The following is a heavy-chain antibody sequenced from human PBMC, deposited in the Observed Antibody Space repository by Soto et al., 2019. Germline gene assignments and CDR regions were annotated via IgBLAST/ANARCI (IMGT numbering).Heavy chain of an antibody. D-gene: IGHD5-18*01. J-gene: IGHJ4*02. Sequence: QVQLQESGPGLVKPSETLSLTCTVSGGSISSYYWSWIRQPPGKGLEWIGYIYYSGSTNYNPSLKSRVTISVDTSKNQFSLKLSSVTAADTAVYYCARWLRYSYGLDYWGQGTLVTVSS. CDR1: GGSISSYY. CDR3: ARWLRYSYGLDY. V-gene: IGHV4-59*01. CDR2: IYYSGST.